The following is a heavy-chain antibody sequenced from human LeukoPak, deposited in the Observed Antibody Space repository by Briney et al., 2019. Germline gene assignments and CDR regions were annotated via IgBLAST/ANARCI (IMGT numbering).Heavy chain of an antibody. J-gene: IGHJ5*02. CDR3: ARTTDDYGEVDWFDP. D-gene: IGHD4-17*01. CDR2: VYHSGST. V-gene: IGHV4-30-2*01. Sequence: SETLSLTCAVSGGSISSGGYSWSWIRQPPGKGLEWIGYVYHSGSTYYNPSLKSRVTISVDRSKNQFSLKLSSVTAADTAVYYCARTTDDYGEVDWFDPRGQGTLVTVSS. CDR1: GGSISSGGYS.